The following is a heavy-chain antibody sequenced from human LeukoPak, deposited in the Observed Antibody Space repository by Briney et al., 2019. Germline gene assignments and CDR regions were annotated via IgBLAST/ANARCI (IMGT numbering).Heavy chain of an antibody. CDR3: EREPSYYDFWSGVIRNYSYGMDV. CDR1: GFTFSDYY. V-gene: IGHV3-11*01. Sequence: GGSLRLSCAASGFTFSDYYMSWIRQAPGKGLEWVSYISSSGSTIYYADSVKCLLTISRDNAKNSLYLQMSSLRAEDTAVYYCEREPSYYDFWSGVIRNYSYGMDVWGQGTTVTVSS. D-gene: IGHD3-3*01. J-gene: IGHJ6*02. CDR2: ISSSGSTI.